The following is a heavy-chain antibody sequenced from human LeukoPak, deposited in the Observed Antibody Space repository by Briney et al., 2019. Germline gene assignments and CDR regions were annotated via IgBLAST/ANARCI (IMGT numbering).Heavy chain of an antibody. CDR3: ARDKGRYQLLWGNWFDP. CDR1: GFTVSSNY. J-gene: IGHJ5*02. D-gene: IGHD2-2*01. V-gene: IGHV3-53*01. CDR2: IYSGGST. Sequence: GGSLRLSCAASGFTVSSNYMSWVRQAPGKGLEWVSVIYSGGSTYYADSVKGRFTISRDNSKNTLYLQMNSLRAEDTALYHCARDKGRYQLLWGNWFDPWGQGTLVTVSS.